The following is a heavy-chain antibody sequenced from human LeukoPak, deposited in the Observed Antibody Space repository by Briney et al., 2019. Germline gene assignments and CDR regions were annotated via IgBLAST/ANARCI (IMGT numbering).Heavy chain of an antibody. CDR2: INQDGTEK. V-gene: IGHV3-7*01. CDR3: ARGPPPRSRGSSTFDY. CDR1: GFTFTTYW. J-gene: IGHJ4*02. Sequence: GGSLRLSCAASGFTFTTYWMSWVRRAPGKGLEWVANINQDGTEKFYVDSVKGRFTISRDNAKNTLYLRMNSLRAEDTAVYYCARGPPPRSRGSSTFDYWGQGTLVTVSS. D-gene: IGHD6-13*01.